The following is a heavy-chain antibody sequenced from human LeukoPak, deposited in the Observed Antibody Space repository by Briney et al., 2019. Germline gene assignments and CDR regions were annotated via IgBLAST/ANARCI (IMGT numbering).Heavy chain of an antibody. Sequence: GVSVRLFCGPCGFPFSSYAVRGVRRSPGKGLEGVSAIRGSGGSTYYADSVKGRFTISRENSKNTLYLQMNSLRAEDTAVYYCAKESAGNFDYWGQGTLVTVSS. V-gene: IGHV3-23*01. CDR3: AKESAGNFDY. D-gene: IGHD6-13*01. CDR2: IRGSGGST. CDR1: GFPFSSYA. J-gene: IGHJ4*02.